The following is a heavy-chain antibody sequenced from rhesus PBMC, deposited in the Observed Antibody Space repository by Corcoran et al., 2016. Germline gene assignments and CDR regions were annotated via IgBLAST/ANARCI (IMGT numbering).Heavy chain of an antibody. Sequence: EVQLVESGGGLVQPGWALRISCAASGFTFSNSWMRWVRQSPGKGLEWVARIKREADGETADYGESVKGRFTSSRDDSKNTVYLQMNSLKTEDTAVYYCTTDRLGGYGFWGQGVLVTVSS. CDR2: IKREADGETA. CDR1: GFTFSNSW. CDR3: TTDRLGGYGF. D-gene: IGHD3-28*01. J-gene: IGHJ4*01. V-gene: IGHV3-30*02.